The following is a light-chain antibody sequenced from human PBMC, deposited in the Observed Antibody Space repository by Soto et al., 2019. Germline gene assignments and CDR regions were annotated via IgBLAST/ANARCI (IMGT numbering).Light chain of an antibody. J-gene: IGKJ1*01. CDR1: QSVDNS. CDR3: QQYKNWPPWT. V-gene: IGKV3-15*01. Sequence: EVVMTQSPATLSVSPGERATLSYRASQSVDNSLAWYQQKPGQAPRLLIFGASSRATGIPARFSGSGSGTDFTLTISSLQSEDFAVYYCQQYKNWPPWTFGQGTKVEIK. CDR2: GAS.